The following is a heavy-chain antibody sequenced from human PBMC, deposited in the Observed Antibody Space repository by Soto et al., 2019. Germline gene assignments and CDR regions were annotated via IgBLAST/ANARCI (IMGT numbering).Heavy chain of an antibody. CDR2: ISGSGGST. CDR1: GFTFSSYA. Sequence: EVQLLESGGGLVQPGGSLRLSCAASGFTFSSYAMSWVHQAPGKGLEWVSAISGSGGSTYYADSVKGRFTISRDNSKNTLYLQMNSLRAEDTAVYYCAKDHYYDSSGFSGGNDAFDIWGQGTMVTVSS. J-gene: IGHJ3*02. CDR3: AKDHYYDSSGFSGGNDAFDI. D-gene: IGHD3-22*01. V-gene: IGHV3-23*01.